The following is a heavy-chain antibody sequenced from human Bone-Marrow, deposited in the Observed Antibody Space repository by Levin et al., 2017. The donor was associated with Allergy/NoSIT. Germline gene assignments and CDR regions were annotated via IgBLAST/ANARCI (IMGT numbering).Heavy chain of an antibody. J-gene: IGHJ6*03. V-gene: IGHV4-59*11. CDR2: IHSSGSP. D-gene: IGHD5-18*01. CDR1: GDSMSGHY. CDR3: AKLDTAMIGYYYIDG. Sequence: SETLSLTCTVSGDSMSGHYWSWIRQPPGKGLDWIGYIHSSGSPNYNPSLKSRATVSIDTSRNQFSLRLNSVTAADTAVYYCAKLDTAMIGYYYIDGWGKGTSVTV.